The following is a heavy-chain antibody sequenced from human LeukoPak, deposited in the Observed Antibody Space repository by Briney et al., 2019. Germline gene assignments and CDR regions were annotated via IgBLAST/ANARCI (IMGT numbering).Heavy chain of an antibody. D-gene: IGHD3-10*01. CDR3: ARDGITMVRGVKSPLYYFDY. CDR1: GYTFTDYY. CDR2: INPKNGGS. Sequence: ASVKVSCKASGYTFTDYYMHWVRQAPGQGLEWMGWINPKNGGSHSAQKFQGRVTMTRDTSISTAYMELSRLRSDDTAVYYCARDGITMVRGVKSPLYYFDYWGQGTLVTVSS. J-gene: IGHJ4*02. V-gene: IGHV1-2*02.